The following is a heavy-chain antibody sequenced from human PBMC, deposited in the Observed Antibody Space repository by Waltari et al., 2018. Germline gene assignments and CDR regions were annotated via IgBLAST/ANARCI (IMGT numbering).Heavy chain of an antibody. CDR3: ARGGRCSSTSCEDYYMDV. CDR1: GGSISSYY. Sequence: QVQLQESGPGLVKPSETLSLTCTVSGGSISSYYWSWIRQPAGKGLEWIGRIYTSGSTNSNPPLKSRVTMSADTSKNQFSLKLSSVTAADTAVYYCARGGRCSSTSCEDYYMDVWGKGTTVTISS. V-gene: IGHV4-4*07. J-gene: IGHJ6*03. D-gene: IGHD2-2*01. CDR2: IYTSGST.